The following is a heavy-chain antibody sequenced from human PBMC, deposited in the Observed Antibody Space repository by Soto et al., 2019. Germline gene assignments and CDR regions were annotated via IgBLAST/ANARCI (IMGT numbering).Heavy chain of an antibody. Sequence: QVHLVESGGGLVKPGGSLRLSCAASGFTFSDDYLSWIRQAPGKGLELISYISGGGTTVYYADSVKGRFTISRDHAKNSLYLKMNSLRTEDSAVYYCSRDLTAYFYGSGSMYGEYWGQGALVTVSS. D-gene: IGHD3-10*01. CDR3: SRDLTAYFYGSGSMYGEY. V-gene: IGHV3-11*01. CDR1: GFTFSDDY. J-gene: IGHJ4*02. CDR2: ISGGGTTV.